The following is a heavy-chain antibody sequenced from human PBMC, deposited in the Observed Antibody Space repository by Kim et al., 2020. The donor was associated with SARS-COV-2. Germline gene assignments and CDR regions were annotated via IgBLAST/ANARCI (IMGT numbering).Heavy chain of an antibody. V-gene: IGHV4-34*01. J-gene: IGHJ4*02. Sequence: SETLSLTCAVYGGSFSGYYWSWIRQPPGKGLEWIGEINHSGSTNYNPSLKSRVTISVDTSKNQFSLKLSSVTAADTAVYYCARGTRNIVVVPAAVFDYWGQGTLVTVSS. CDR1: GGSFSGYY. D-gene: IGHD2-2*01. CDR2: INHSGST. CDR3: ARGTRNIVVVPAAVFDY.